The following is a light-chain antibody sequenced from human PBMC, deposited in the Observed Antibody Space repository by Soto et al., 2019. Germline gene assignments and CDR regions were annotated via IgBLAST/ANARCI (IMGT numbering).Light chain of an antibody. CDR3: QQYNNWPWT. Sequence: EIVLTQSPATLSLSPGERATLSCRASQSVSSYLAWYQQKPGQAPRLLIYDASNRATGIPARFSGSGSGTEFTLTISSLQSEDFAVYYCQQYNNWPWTFGQGTKVEIK. CDR1: QSVSSY. J-gene: IGKJ1*01. CDR2: DAS. V-gene: IGKV3-11*01.